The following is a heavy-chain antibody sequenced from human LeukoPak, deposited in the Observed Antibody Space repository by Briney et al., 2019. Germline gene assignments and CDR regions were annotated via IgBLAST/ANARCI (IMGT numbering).Heavy chain of an antibody. CDR3: ARAGLGYCSSTSCTYYYYGMDV. V-gene: IGHV1-8*01. CDR2: MNPNSGNT. CDR1: GYTFTSYD. J-gene: IGHJ6*02. Sequence: ASVKVSCKASGYTFTSYDINWVRQATGQGLEWMGWMNPNSGNTGYAQKFQGRVTKTRNTSISTAYMELSSLRSEDTAVYYCARAGLGYCSSTSCTYYYYGMDVWGQGTTVTVSS. D-gene: IGHD2-2*01.